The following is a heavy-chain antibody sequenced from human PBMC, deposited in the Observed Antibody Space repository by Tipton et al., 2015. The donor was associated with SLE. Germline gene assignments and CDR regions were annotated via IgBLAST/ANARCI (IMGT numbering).Heavy chain of an antibody. D-gene: IGHD4-23*01. CDR3: ASSEYGGNYYYYYYGMDV. CDR1: GGSISSYY. J-gene: IGHJ6*02. V-gene: IGHV4-59*12. CDR2: IYYSGST. Sequence: TLSLTCTVSGGSISSYYWSWIRQPPGKGLEWIGYIYYSGSTYYNPSLKSRVTISVDTSKNQFSLKLSSVTAADTAVYYCASSEYGGNYYYYYYGMDVWGQGTTVTVSS.